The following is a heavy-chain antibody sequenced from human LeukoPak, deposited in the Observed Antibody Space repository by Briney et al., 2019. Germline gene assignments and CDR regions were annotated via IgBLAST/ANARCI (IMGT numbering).Heavy chain of an antibody. CDR1: GGSISSSSYY. J-gene: IGHJ4*02. CDR3: ARALIAARPDGSFDY. V-gene: IGHV4-39*07. D-gene: IGHD6-6*01. CDR2: IYYSGST. Sequence: PSETLSLTCTVSGGSISSSSYYWGWIRQPPGKGLEWIGSIYYSGSTYYNPSLKSRVTISVDTSKNQFSLKLSSVTAADTAVYYCARALIAARPDGSFDYWGQGTLVTVSS.